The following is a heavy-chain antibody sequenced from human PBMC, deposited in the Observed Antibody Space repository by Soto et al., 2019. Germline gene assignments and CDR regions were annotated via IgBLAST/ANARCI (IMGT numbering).Heavy chain of an antibody. J-gene: IGHJ6*02. CDR3: ARERFQVISDGMDV. CDR2: INPETGGT. CDR1: GYTFTGYY. Sequence: ASVKVSCKSSGYTFTGYYVHWVREAPGQGLEWMGWINPETGGTSYAQKFQGRVTLSRDTSINTAYLELSSLRFDDAAVYFCARERFQVISDGMDVWGQGTTVTVSS. D-gene: IGHD2-21*01. V-gene: IGHV1-2*02.